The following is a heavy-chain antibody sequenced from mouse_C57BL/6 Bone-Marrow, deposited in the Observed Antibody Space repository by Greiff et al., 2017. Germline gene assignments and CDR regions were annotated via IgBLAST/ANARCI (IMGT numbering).Heavy chain of an antibody. V-gene: IGHV1-78*01. CDR2: IYPRDGST. J-gene: IGHJ3*01. CDR3: ARKFYYYGSSPWFAY. D-gene: IGHD1-1*01. Sequence: VKLMESDAELVKPGASVKISCKVSGYTFTDHTIHWMKQRPEQGLEWIGYIYPRDGSTKYNEKFKGKATLTADKSSSTAYMQLNSLTSEDSAVYFCARKFYYYGSSPWFAYWGRGNLVTVSA. CDR1: GYTFTDHT.